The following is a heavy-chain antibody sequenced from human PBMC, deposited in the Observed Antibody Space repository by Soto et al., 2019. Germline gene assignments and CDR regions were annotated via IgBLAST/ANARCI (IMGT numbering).Heavy chain of an antibody. CDR1: GFTLSSYA. J-gene: IGHJ5*02. Sequence: PGGSVRVCGAASGFTLSSYAMHWVRQEQGKGLVWFAVISYDGSNNYSAVSVKGRFTISRDNSMNTLYLQMNSLRAEDTAVYFCARDGPFRYYYDSSGPWGQGTLVTVS. D-gene: IGHD3-22*01. V-gene: IGHV3-30-3*01. CDR3: ARDGPFRYYYDSSGP. CDR2: ISYDGSNN.